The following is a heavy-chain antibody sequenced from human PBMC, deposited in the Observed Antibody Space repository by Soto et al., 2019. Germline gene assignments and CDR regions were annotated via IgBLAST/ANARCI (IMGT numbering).Heavy chain of an antibody. CDR2: IIPIFGTA. D-gene: IGHD5-18*01. CDR3: ASSPGDVRCYSYVFDY. CDR1: GGTFSSYA. Sequence: QVQLVQSGAEVKKPGSSVKVSCKASGGTFSSYAISWVRQAPGQGLEWMGGIIPIFGTANYAQKVQGRVTITADESTSTADMELRSLRSEDTAGYYCASSPGDVRCYSYVFDYLGQGLLVTVSS. J-gene: IGHJ4*02. V-gene: IGHV1-69*01.